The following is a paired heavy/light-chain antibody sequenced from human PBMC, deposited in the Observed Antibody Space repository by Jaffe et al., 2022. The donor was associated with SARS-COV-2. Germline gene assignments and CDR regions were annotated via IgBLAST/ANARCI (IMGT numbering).Heavy chain of an antibody. Sequence: EVQLLESGGGLVQPGGSLRLSCVGSGFTLSNHAMTWVRQAPGKGLEWVSVISGSAGTAYYADSVKGRFSLSRDNSNNTLYLQMNSLRAEDTAVYYCAKGSSSWAQPNFWGQGTLVTVSS. V-gene: IGHV3-23*01. CDR3: AKGSSSWAQPNF. CDR1: GFTLSNHA. J-gene: IGHJ4*02. CDR2: ISGSAGTA. D-gene: IGHD6-13*01.
Light chain of an antibody. Sequence: QTVVTQEPSFSVSPGGTVTLTCGLRSGSVSTTYYPSWYQQTPGQAPRTLIYSTNTRSSGVPDRFSGSILGNKAALTVTGAQADDECDYYCLLYMGSGIWVFGGGTKLTVL. CDR1: SGSVSTTYY. J-gene: IGLJ3*02. V-gene: IGLV8-61*01. CDR2: STN. CDR3: LLYMGSGIWV.